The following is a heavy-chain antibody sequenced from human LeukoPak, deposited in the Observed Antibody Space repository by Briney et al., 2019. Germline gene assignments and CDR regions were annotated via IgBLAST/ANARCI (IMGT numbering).Heavy chain of an antibody. CDR2: ISYDGSNK. Sequence: GGSLRLSCAASGFTFSSYAMHWVRQAPGKGLEWVAVISYDGSNKYYADSVKGRFTISRDNSKNTLYLQMNSLRAEDTAVYYCARVGVMDFDYWGQGTLVTVSS. J-gene: IGHJ4*02. D-gene: IGHD3-16*01. CDR1: GFTFSSYA. CDR3: ARVGVMDFDY. V-gene: IGHV3-30-3*01.